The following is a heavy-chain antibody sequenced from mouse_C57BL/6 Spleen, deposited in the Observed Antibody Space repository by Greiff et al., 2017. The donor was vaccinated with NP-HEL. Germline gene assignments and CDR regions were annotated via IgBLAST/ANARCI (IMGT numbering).Heavy chain of an antibody. V-gene: IGHV2-2*01. CDR1: GFSLTSYG. Sequence: VQVVESGPGLVQPSQSLSITCTVSGFSLTSYGVHWVRQSPGKGLEWLGVIWSGGSTDYNAAFISRLSISKDNSKSQVFFKMNSLQADDTAIYYCARNTGYYGSSYGYFDVWGTGTTVTVSS. D-gene: IGHD1-1*01. CDR2: IWSGGST. CDR3: ARNTGYYGSSYGYFDV. J-gene: IGHJ1*03.